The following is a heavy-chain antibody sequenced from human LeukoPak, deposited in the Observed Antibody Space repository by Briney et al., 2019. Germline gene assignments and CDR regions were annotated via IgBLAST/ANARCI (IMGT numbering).Heavy chain of an antibody. CDR2: TNPNSGGT. J-gene: IGHJ6*02. CDR3: ARASGAAPYYYYYGMDV. V-gene: IGHV1-2*04. Sequence: ASVKVSCKASGYTFSDYYMHWVRQAPGQGLEWMGWTNPNSGGTNYAQKFQGWVTMTRDTSISTAYMELSRLRSDDTAVYYCARASGAAPYYYYYGMDVWGQGTTVTVSS. CDR1: GYTFSDYY. D-gene: IGHD6-13*01.